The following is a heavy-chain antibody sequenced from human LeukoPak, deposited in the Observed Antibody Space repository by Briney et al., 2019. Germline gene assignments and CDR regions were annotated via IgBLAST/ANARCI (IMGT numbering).Heavy chain of an antibody. D-gene: IGHD5-12*01. V-gene: IGHV3-23*01. CDR3: ANQLSGSGYDYGYLQH. CDR2: ISGSGGST. CDR1: GFTFSSYG. J-gene: IGHJ1*01. Sequence: GGSLRLSCAASGFTFSSYGMSWVRQAPGKGLEWVSAISGSGGSTYYADSVKGRFTISRDNSKNTLYLQMNSLRAEDTAVYYCANQLSGSGYDYGYLQHWGQGTLVTVSS.